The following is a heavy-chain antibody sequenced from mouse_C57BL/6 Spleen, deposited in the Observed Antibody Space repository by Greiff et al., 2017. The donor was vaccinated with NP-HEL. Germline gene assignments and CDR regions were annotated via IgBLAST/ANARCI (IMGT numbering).Heavy chain of an antibody. J-gene: IGHJ3*01. CDR1: GFTFSSYG. V-gene: IGHV5-6*01. CDR3: ARDYYGSSGFAY. D-gene: IGHD1-1*01. CDR2: ISSGGSYT. Sequence: EVKLMESGGDLVKPGGSLKLSCAASGFTFSSYGMSWVRQTPDKRLEWVATISSGGSYTYYPDSVKGRFTISRDNAKNTLYLQMSSLKSEDTAMYYCARDYYGSSGFAYWGQGTLVTVSA.